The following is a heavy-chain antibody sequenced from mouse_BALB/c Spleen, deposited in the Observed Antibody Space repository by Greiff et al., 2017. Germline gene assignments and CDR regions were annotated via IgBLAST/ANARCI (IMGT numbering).Heavy chain of an antibody. Sequence: VQLQESAAELARPGASVKMSCKASGYTFTSYTMHWVKQRPGQGLEWIGYINPSSGYTEYNQKFKDKTTLTADKSSSTAYMQLSSLTSEDSAVYYCAIYDYVFFDYWGQGTTLTVSS. CDR3: AIYDYVFFDY. V-gene: IGHV1-4*02. CDR1: GYTFTSYT. CDR2: INPSSGYT. D-gene: IGHD2-4*01. J-gene: IGHJ2*01.